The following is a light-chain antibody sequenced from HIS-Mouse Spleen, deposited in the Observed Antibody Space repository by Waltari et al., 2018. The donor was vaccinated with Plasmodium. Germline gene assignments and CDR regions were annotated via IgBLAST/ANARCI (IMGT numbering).Light chain of an antibody. CDR3: QQYGSSPPYT. J-gene: IGKJ2*01. CDR1: QSVSSSY. Sequence: IVLTPSPGNLSLSPGERATLSCRASQSVSSSYLAWYQQKPGQAPRLLIYGASSRATGIPDRFSGSGSGTDFTLTISRLEPEDFAVYYCQQYGSSPPYTFGQGTKLEIK. V-gene: IGKV3-20*01. CDR2: GAS.